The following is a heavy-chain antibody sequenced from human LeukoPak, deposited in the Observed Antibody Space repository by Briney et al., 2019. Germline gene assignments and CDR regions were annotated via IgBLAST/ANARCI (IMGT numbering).Heavy chain of an antibody. D-gene: IGHD3/OR15-3a*01. CDR3: CAEYEFGDYEY. J-gene: IGHJ4*02. Sequence: SETRSLTCTVSGASVRSHYWSWFRQTPGKGLEWIGYIYHSGSTRYNPSLKSRVIISVETSKSQFFLRLTSVTAADTAVYYCCAEYEFGDYEYWGQGPLVSVSS. CDR2: IYHSGST. CDR1: GASVRSHY. V-gene: IGHV4-59*02.